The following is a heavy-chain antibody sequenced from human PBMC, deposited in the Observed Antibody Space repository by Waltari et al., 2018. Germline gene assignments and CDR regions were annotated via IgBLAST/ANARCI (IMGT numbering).Heavy chain of an antibody. J-gene: IGHJ5*02. Sequence: QVQLQESGPGLKKPSETLSLTCRASGDPIGSAYSWGWIRQPPGKGLEWIGSINHSGSTYSNPSLRGRVTTSVDTPKNQISLMLSSVTAADTAVYYCARHAGYGRDKFDPWGQGTLVTVSS. CDR3: ARHAGYGRDKFDP. V-gene: IGHV4-38-2*01. D-gene: IGHD5-18*01. CDR2: INHSGST. CDR1: GDPIGSAYS.